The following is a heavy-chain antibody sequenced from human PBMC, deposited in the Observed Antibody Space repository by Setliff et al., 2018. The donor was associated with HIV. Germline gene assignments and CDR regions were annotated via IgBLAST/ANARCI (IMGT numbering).Heavy chain of an antibody. V-gene: IGHV3-23*01. CDR1: GFTFNTYA. Sequence: GGSLRLSCAASGFTFNTYAMNWVRQAPGKGLEWVSGISAGGGNTYYGDSVKGRFTVSRDNSNNTVYLQMNSLRAEDTAMYYCAKTQTVITVYGPFDSWGQGTPVTVSS. D-gene: IGHD4-4*01. CDR3: AKTQTVITVYGPFDS. CDR2: ISAGGGNT. J-gene: IGHJ4*02.